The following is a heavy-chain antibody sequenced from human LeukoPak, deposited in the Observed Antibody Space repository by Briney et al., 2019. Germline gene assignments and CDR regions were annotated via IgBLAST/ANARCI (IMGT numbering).Heavy chain of an antibody. J-gene: IGHJ1*01. V-gene: IGHV3-30*04. CDR3: AKGTPGIAVAGTGYFQH. D-gene: IGHD6-19*01. CDR2: ISYDGANK. Sequence: HTGGSLRLSCAASGFTFSSYAMHWVRQAPGKGLEWVAVISYDGANKYYADSVKGRFTTSRDNSKNTLYLQMNSLRAEDTAVYYCAKGTPGIAVAGTGYFQHWGQGTLVTVSS. CDR1: GFTFSSYA.